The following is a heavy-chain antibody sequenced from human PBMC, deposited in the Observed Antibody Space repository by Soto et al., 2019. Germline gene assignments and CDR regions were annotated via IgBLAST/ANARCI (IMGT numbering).Heavy chain of an antibody. Sequence: QVQLVESGGGVVQPGRSLRLSCAASGFTFSSYAMHWVRQAPGKGLEWVAVISYDGSNKYYADSVKGRFTISRDNSKNTLYLQMNSRRAEDTAVYYFARATSGWYKDAFDIWGQGTMVTVSS. CDR2: ISYDGSNK. CDR1: GFTFSSYA. CDR3: ARATSGWYKDAFDI. D-gene: IGHD6-19*01. V-gene: IGHV3-30-3*01. J-gene: IGHJ3*02.